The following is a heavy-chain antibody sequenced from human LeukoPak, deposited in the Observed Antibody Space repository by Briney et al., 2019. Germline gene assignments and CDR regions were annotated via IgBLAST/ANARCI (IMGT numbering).Heavy chain of an antibody. CDR1: GYTFTGYY. D-gene: IGHD6-6*01. J-gene: IGHJ4*02. CDR3: ARDLRSSSSMLDY. V-gene: IGHV1-2*02. Sequence: ASVKVPCKASGYTFTGYYMHWVRQAPGQGLEWMGWINPNSGGTNYAQKFQGRVTMTRDTSISTAYMELSSLRSEDTAVYYCARDLRSSSSMLDYWGQGTLVTVSS. CDR2: INPNSGGT.